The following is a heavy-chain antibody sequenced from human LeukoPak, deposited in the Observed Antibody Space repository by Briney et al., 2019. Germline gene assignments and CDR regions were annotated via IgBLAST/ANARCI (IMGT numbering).Heavy chain of an antibody. CDR2: IWYGGSNK. D-gene: IGHD4-23*01. CDR3: ARVPAGGDGGKYGRYYFDY. V-gene: IGHV3-33*08. J-gene: IGHJ4*02. CDR1: GFTFSSYG. Sequence: PGRSLRLSCAASGFTFSSYGMHWVRQAPGKGLEWVAVIWYGGSNKYYADSVKGRFTISRDNSKNTLYLQMNSLRAEDTAVYYCARVPAGGDGGKYGRYYFDYWGQGTLVTVSS.